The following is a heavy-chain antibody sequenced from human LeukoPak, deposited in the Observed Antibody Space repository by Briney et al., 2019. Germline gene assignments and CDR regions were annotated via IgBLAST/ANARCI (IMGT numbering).Heavy chain of an antibody. D-gene: IGHD3-16*01. CDR3: ARDLGD. V-gene: IGHV4-61*02. J-gene: IGHJ4*02. CDR1: GDSISSGSYY. Sequence: PSQTLSLTCSVSGDSISSGSYYWSWIRQPAGKGLEWIGRIYTSGSTNYIPSLKSRLTISVDTSKNQFSLKLSSVTAADTAVYYCARDLGDWGQGTLVTVSS. CDR2: IYTSGST.